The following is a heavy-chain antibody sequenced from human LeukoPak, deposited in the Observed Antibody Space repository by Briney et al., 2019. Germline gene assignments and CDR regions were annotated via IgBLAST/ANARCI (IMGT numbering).Heavy chain of an antibody. Sequence: PGGSLRLSCAASGFTFSSYSMNWVRQAPGKGLEWVSSISSSSSYIYYADSVKGRFTISRDNAKNSLYLQMNSLRAEDTALYYCARQQVIDYYYYYMDVWGKGTTVTVSS. D-gene: IGHD6-13*01. CDR2: ISSSSSYI. V-gene: IGHV3-21*04. J-gene: IGHJ6*03. CDR3: ARQQVIDYYYYYMDV. CDR1: GFTFSSYS.